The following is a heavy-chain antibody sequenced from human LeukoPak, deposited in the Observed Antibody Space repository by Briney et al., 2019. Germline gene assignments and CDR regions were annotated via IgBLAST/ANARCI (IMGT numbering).Heavy chain of an antibody. Sequence: GGSLRLSCAASGITFRSYSMNWVRQAPGKGLEWVSYISSSSGTTYHADSVEGRLTISRDDAKESLYLQMSSLRAEDTAVYYCARSHVYVWGSPEKTVSGFDLWGQGTMVTVSS. CDR1: GITFRSYS. V-gene: IGHV3-48*01. J-gene: IGHJ3*01. CDR2: ISSSSGTT. CDR3: ARSHVYVWGSPEKTVSGFDL. D-gene: IGHD3-16*01.